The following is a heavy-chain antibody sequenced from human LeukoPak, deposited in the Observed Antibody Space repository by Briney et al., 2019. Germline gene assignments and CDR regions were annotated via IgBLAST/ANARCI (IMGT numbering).Heavy chain of an antibody. CDR1: GYSISSGYY. J-gene: IGHJ3*02. V-gene: IGHV4-61*01. D-gene: IGHD5-18*01. CDR2: VYYSGST. CDR3: ARSGYKYGAHAVDI. Sequence: SETLSLTCTVSGYSISSGYYWGWIRQSPGKGLESIGYVYYSGSTNYNPSLKSRVTISVDTSKKQFSLKLSSVTAADTAVYYFARSGYKYGAHAVDIWGQGTMVTVSS.